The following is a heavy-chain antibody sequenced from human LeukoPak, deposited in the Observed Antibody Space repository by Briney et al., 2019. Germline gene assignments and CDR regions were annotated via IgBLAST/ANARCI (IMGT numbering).Heavy chain of an antibody. CDR3: ARDASYDFWSGYFYYFDY. CDR2: NYTSGST. J-gene: IGHJ4*02. Sequence: SETLSLTCTVSGGSISSYSWSWIRQPAGKGLEWIGGNYTSGSTNYNPSLKSRVTMSVDTSKNQFSLKLSSVTAADTAVYYGARDASYDFWSGYFYYFDYWGQGTLVTVSS. D-gene: IGHD3-3*01. CDR1: GGSISSYS. V-gene: IGHV4-4*07.